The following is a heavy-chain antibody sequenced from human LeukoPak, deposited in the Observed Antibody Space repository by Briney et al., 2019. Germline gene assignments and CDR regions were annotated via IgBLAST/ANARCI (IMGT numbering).Heavy chain of an antibody. D-gene: IGHD3-10*01. Sequence: GGSLRLSCQASGFTFTDFAMSWVRQAPGKGLEWVSSINSHGGGSFFADSVKGRSTISRDDSRSVVYLQMNSLSAEDTAVYYCARSGVATCHYWGQGILVTVSS. CDR1: GFTFTDFA. V-gene: IGHV3-23*01. CDR2: INSHGGGS. CDR3: ARSGVATCHY. J-gene: IGHJ4*02.